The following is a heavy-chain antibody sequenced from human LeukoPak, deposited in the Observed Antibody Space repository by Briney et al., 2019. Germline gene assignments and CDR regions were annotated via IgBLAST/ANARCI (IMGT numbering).Heavy chain of an antibody. D-gene: IGHD3-10*01. J-gene: IGHJ4*02. V-gene: IGHV4-30-4*01. CDR2: IYYSGST. CDR3: ARFYGSGSYYKPVFDY. CDR1: GGSISRGDYF. Sequence: SQTLSLTCTVSGGSISRGDYFGSWIRQPPGKGLEWFGYIYYSGSTYYNPSLKSRVTISVDTSKNQCSLKLSSVTAADTAVYYCARFYGSGSYYKPVFDYWGQGTLVTVSS.